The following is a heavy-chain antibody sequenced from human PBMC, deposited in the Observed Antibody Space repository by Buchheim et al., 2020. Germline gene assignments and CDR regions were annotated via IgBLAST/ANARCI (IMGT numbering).Heavy chain of an antibody. Sequence: EVQLVESGGGLVQPGGSLRLSCGASGFTFTTYWMSWVRQAPGKGLEWLANIKQDGSEKYYVDSVKGRFTISRDNATHSLSPQKNSLRAGDTAVYYCARRRGDHTHYYFDYWGQGTL. V-gene: IGHV3-7*01. D-gene: IGHD5-24*01. CDR2: IKQDGSEK. J-gene: IGHJ4*02. CDR1: GFTFTTYW. CDR3: ARRRGDHTHYYFDY.